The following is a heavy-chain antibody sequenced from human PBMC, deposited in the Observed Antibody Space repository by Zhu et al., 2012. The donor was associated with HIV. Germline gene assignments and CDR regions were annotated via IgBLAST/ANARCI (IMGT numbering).Heavy chain of an antibody. CDR3: ARHLIWAAGHFDY. J-gene: IGHJ4*02. CDR2: INHSGST. V-gene: IGHV4-34*01. CDR1: GGSFSGYY. D-gene: IGHD6-13*01. Sequence: QVQLQQWGAGLLKPSETLSLTCAVYGGSFSGYYWSWIRQPPGKGLEWIGEINHSGSTNYNPSLKSRVTISVDTSKNQFSLKLSSVTAADTAVYYCARHLIWAAGHFDYWGQGNPGHRLL.